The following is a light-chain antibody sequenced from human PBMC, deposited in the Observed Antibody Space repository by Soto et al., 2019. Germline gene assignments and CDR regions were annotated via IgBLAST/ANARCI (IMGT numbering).Light chain of an antibody. V-gene: IGKV3-15*01. J-gene: IGKJ1*01. Sequence: ETVMTQSPATLSVSPGERVTLSCRASQSVSTHLAWYQHKPGQSPRLLIYGASTRATGIPARFSGRGSGTEFTLTISSLQSEDSAVYYCHQYYDWPPWTFGQGTKVEVK. CDR2: GAS. CDR3: HQYYDWPPWT. CDR1: QSVSTH.